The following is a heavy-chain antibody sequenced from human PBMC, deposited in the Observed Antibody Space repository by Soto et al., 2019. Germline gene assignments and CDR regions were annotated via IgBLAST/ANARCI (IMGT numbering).Heavy chain of an antibody. V-gene: IGHV1-18*01. CDR1: GYTFTSYG. CDR3: ARVASYDSSGPHFDY. CDR2: ISAYNGNT. J-gene: IGHJ4*02. D-gene: IGHD3-22*01. Sequence: QVQLVQSGAEVKKPGASVKVSCKASGYTFTSYGISWVRQAPGQGLEWMGWISAYNGNTDYAQKLQGRVTMTTNTSTSTADMELRSLRSDDTAVYYCARVASYDSSGPHFDYWGQGTLVTVSS.